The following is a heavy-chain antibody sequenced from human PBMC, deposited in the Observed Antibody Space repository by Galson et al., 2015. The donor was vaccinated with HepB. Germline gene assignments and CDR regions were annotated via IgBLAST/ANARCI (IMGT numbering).Heavy chain of an antibody. CDR1: GFTFSNYW. CDR3: AREQAVVTGYPVDPFDF. Sequence: SLRLSCAASGFTFSNYWMSWVRQAPGMRLEWVANIKEDGSERYSVDSEKGRFTISRDNAKKSLYLQMNSLRVGDTAVYYCAREQAVVTGYPVDPFDFWGQGTLVTVSS. V-gene: IGHV3-7*03. J-gene: IGHJ4*02. CDR2: IKEDGSER. D-gene: IGHD3-9*01.